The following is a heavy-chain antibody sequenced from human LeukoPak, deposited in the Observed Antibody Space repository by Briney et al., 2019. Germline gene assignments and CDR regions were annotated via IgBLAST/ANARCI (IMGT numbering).Heavy chain of an antibody. CDR1: GFTFSNYA. D-gene: IGHD1-26*01. J-gene: IGHJ3*02. Sequence: GGSLRLSCAVSGFTFSNYAMSWVRQAPGKGLEWVSAISGSGDNTYYADSVKGRFTVSRDNAKNSLYLQMNSLRAEDTALYYCAKGGYYDLDAFDIWGQGTMVTVSS. CDR3: AKGGYYDLDAFDI. CDR2: ISGSGDNT. V-gene: IGHV3-23*01.